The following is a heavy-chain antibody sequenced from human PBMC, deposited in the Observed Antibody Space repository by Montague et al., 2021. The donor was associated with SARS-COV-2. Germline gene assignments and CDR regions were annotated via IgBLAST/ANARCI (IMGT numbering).Heavy chain of an antibody. V-gene: IGHV4-61*02. Sequence: TLSLTCTVSGASINSGNYYWNWIRQPAGKGLEWIERIYTNGGATYNPSLKSRVTISLDTSKNQFSLTLTSVTAADTAVYYCASEPPGFWGQGTLVAVSS. CDR1: GASINSGNYY. CDR2: IYTNGGA. CDR3: ASEPPGF. J-gene: IGHJ4*02.